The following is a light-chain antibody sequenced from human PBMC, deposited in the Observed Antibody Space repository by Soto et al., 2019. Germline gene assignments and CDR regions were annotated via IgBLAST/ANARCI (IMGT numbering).Light chain of an antibody. CDR2: EAF. CDR1: SSEVGSYNL. CDR3: CSYAGSTTLSV. Sequence: QSVLTQPASVSGSPGQSITISCTGTSSEVGSYNLVSWDQQHPGTAPKHRMYEAFTPPSGVSKRFSSSKSGDTASLTISGLQAEDEAVYYCCSYAGSTTLSVFGTGTTVTVL. V-gene: IGLV2-23*01. J-gene: IGLJ1*01.